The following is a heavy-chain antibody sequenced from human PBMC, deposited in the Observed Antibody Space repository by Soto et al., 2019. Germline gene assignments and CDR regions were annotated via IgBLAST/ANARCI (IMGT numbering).Heavy chain of an antibody. D-gene: IGHD3-3*01. Sequence: SETLSLTCTVSGGSISSGDYYWSWIRQPPGKGLEWIGYIYYSGSTSYNPSLKSRVTISVDTSKNQFSLKLSSVTAADTAVYYCARLRFLEGFYYGLDVWGQGTTVTVSS. CDR2: IYYSGST. CDR1: GGSISSGDYY. V-gene: IGHV4-30-4*01. J-gene: IGHJ6*02. CDR3: ARLRFLEGFYYGLDV.